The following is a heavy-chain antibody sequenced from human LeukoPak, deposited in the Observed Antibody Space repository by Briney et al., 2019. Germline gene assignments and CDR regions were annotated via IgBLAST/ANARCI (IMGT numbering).Heavy chain of an antibody. D-gene: IGHD3-3*01. CDR2: ISAYNGNT. CDR3: AREDFWSGYYTGPLDY. CDR1: GYTFTGYY. Sequence: ASVTVSCKASGYTFTGYYMHWVRQAPGQGLEWMGWISAYNGNTNYAQKLQGRVTMTTDTSTSTAYMELRSLRSDDTAVYYCAREDFWSGYYTGPLDYWGQGTLVTVSS. J-gene: IGHJ4*02. V-gene: IGHV1-18*04.